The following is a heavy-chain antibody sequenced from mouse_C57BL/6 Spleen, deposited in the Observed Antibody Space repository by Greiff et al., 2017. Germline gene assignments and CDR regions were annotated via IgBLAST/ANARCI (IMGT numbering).Heavy chain of an antibody. CDR1: GYTFTSYW. Sequence: QVQLQQSGAELAKPGASVKLSCKASGYTFTSYWMHWVKQRPGQGLEWIGYINPSSGYTKYNQKFKDKATLTADKSSSTAYMQLSSLTYEDSAVYYCARCPPIYYDAMDYWGQGTSVTVSS. V-gene: IGHV1-7*01. CDR2: INPSSGYT. CDR3: ARCPPIYYDAMDY. J-gene: IGHJ4*01. D-gene: IGHD2-1*01.